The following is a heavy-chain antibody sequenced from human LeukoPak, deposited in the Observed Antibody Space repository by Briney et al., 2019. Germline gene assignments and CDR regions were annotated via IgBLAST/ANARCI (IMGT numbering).Heavy chain of an antibody. CDR3: ARDGSYSSGVHFDY. D-gene: IGHD6-19*01. V-gene: IGHV3-64*01. Sequence: PGGSLRLSCAASGFTFSSYAMHWVRQAPGKGLEYVSAISSNGGSTYYANSAKGRFTISRDNSKNTLYLQMGSLRAEDMAVYYCARDGSYSSGVHFDYWGQGTLVTVSS. J-gene: IGHJ4*02. CDR2: ISSNGGST. CDR1: GFTFSSYA.